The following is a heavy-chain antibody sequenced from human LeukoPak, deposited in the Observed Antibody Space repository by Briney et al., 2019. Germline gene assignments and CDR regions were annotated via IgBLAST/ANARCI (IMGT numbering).Heavy chain of an antibody. J-gene: IGHJ4*02. CDR1: GYSFISYW. CDR2: IYPGDSDT. CDR3: ARRISGYYGSGSYFFDY. V-gene: IGHV5-51*01. D-gene: IGHD3-10*01. Sequence: GESLKISCKGSGYSFISYWIGWVRQMPGKGLEWMGIIYPGDSDTRYSPSFQGQVTISADKSISTAYLQWSSLKASDTAMYYCARRISGYYGSGSYFFDYWGQGTLVTVSS.